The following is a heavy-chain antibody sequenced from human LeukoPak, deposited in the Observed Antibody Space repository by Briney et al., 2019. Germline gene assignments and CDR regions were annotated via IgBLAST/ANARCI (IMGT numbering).Heavy chain of an antibody. CDR1: GFSFSTSGVG. CDR3: AHIQNILTGYYRSQYNWFDP. V-gene: IGHV2-5*02. Sequence: ESGPTLVKPTQTLTLTCTFSGFSFSTSGVGVGWIRQPPGKALEWLALIYWDDDKRYSPSLKSRLTITKDTSKNQVVLTMTNMDPVDTATYYCAHIQNILTGYYRSQYNWFDPWGQGTLVTVSS. CDR2: IYWDDDK. J-gene: IGHJ5*02. D-gene: IGHD3-9*01.